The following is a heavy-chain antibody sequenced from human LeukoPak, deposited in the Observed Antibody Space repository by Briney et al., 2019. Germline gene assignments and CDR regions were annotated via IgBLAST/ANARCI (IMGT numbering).Heavy chain of an antibody. D-gene: IGHD3-22*01. CDR2: IYYSGST. CDR3: ARINPSGYQIDY. Sequence: PSETLSLTCAVSGGSISSGGYSWSWIRQPPGKGLEWIGYIYYSGSTNYNPSLKSRVTISVDTSKNQFSLKLSSVTAADTAVYYCARINPSGYQIDYWGQGTLVTVSS. CDR1: GGSISSGGYS. V-gene: IGHV4-61*08. J-gene: IGHJ4*02.